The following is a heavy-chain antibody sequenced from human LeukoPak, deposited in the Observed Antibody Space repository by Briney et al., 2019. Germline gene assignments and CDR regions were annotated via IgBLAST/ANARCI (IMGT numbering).Heavy chain of an antibody. Sequence: PSETLSLTCIVSGDSVSSDYWSWIRQPPGKGLEWIGYINYTGSANYNPSLKSRVTISVDTSKNHVSLNLRSVTAADTAVYYCAGLDCSADRCYNYWGQGALVTVSS. J-gene: IGHJ4*02. CDR2: INYTGSA. D-gene: IGHD2-15*01. CDR1: GDSVSSDY. V-gene: IGHV4-59*08. CDR3: AGLDCSADRCYNY.